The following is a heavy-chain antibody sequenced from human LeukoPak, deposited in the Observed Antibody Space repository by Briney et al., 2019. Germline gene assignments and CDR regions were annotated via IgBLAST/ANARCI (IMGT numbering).Heavy chain of an antibody. J-gene: IGHJ6*02. Sequence: GESLKISCKGSGYSFTSYWIGWVRQMPGKGLEWMGIIYPGDSDTRYSPSFQGQVTISADKSISTAYLQWSSLKASDTAMYYCARQHTLAGYDSRGQGSYYYYELDVWGQGTTVTVSS. D-gene: IGHD3-22*01. CDR3: ARQHTLAGYDSRGQGSYYYYELDV. CDR2: IYPGDSDT. V-gene: IGHV5-51*01. CDR1: GYSFTSYW.